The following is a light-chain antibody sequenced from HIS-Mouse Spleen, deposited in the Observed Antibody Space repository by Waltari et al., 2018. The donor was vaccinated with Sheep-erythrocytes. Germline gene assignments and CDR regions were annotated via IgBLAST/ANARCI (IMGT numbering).Light chain of an antibody. J-gene: IGLJ1*01. V-gene: IGLV1-44*01. CDR2: SNN. Sequence: QSVLTQPPSASGTPGQRVTIPCSGSSSNIGSNTVNWYQQLPGTAPKLLIYSNNQRPSGVPDRFSGSKSDTSASLAISGLQSEDEADYYCAAWDDSLNGYVFGTGTKVTVL. CDR3: AAWDDSLNGYV. CDR1: SSNIGSNT.